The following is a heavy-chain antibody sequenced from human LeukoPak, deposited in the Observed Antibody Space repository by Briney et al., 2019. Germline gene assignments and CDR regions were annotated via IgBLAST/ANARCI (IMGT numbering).Heavy chain of an antibody. CDR3: AMPRYCTNGVCYHGSREYYFDN. J-gene: IGHJ4*02. CDR2: IIPIFGTA. Sequence: ASVKVSCKASGGTFSSYAISLVRQAPGQGLEWMGGIIPIFGTANYAQKFQGRVTITTDESTSTAYMELSSLRSEDTAVYYCAMPRYCTNGVCYHGSREYYFDNWGQGTLVSVSS. CDR1: GGTFSSYA. D-gene: IGHD2-8*01. V-gene: IGHV1-69*05.